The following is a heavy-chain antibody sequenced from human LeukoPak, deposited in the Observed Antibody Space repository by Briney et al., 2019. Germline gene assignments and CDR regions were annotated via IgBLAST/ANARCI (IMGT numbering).Heavy chain of an antibody. Sequence: SETLTLTCTVSGGSISSGSYYWSWIRQPAGKGLEWIGRIYTSGSTNYNPSLKSRVTMSVDTSKNQFSLKLSSVTAADTAVYYCARHPSQYQLLYRWYFDLWGRGTLVTVSS. D-gene: IGHD2-2*02. V-gene: IGHV4-61*02. CDR3: ARHPSQYQLLYRWYFDL. CDR1: GGSISSGSYY. J-gene: IGHJ2*01. CDR2: IYTSGST.